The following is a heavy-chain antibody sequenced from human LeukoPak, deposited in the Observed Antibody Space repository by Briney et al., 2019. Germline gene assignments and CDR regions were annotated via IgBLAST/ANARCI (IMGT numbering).Heavy chain of an antibody. D-gene: IGHD5-24*01. CDR1: GFTFSDYY. CDR2: ISSRSSYT. J-gene: IGHJ4*02. Sequence: GGSLRLSCAASGFTFSDYYMSWIRQAPGKGLEWVSDISSRSSYTKYADSVKGRFTISRDNAKNSLHLHMNSLRAEDTAVYYCASSLTPGDGYNSRPFDYWGQGTLVTVSS. V-gene: IGHV3-11*06. CDR3: ASSLTPGDGYNSRPFDY.